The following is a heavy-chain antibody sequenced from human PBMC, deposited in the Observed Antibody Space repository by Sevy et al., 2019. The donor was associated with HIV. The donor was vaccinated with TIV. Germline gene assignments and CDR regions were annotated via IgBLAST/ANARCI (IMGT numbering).Heavy chain of an antibody. V-gene: IGHV3-9*01. CDR1: GFTFDDYA. Sequence: GGSLRLSCAASGFTFDDYAMHWVRQAPWKRLKWVSGISWNSGSIGYADSVKGRFTISRDNAKNSLYLQMNSLRAEDTALYYCAKDVSVGIAARPSFSLSVGGTYYYYYGMDVWGQGTTVTVSS. CDR3: AKDVSVGIAARPSFSLSVGGTYYYYYGMDV. D-gene: IGHD6-6*01. CDR2: ISWNSGSI. J-gene: IGHJ6*02.